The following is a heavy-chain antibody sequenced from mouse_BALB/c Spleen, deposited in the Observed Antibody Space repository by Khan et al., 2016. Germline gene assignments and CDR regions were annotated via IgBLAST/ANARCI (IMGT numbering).Heavy chain of an antibody. CDR2: IWGDGST. D-gene: IGHD2-4*01. J-gene: IGHJ3*01. Sequence: VQLQESGPGLVAPSQSRSITCTVSGFSVTGFPVNWVRQPPGKGLEWLGVIWGDGSTDYDSALKSRLSLRKDDSKSQVFLKRISLQTEDTARYDCASYYDDDGGVADWGQGTLVTIS. CDR3: ASYYDDDGGVAD. CDR1: GFSVTGFP. V-gene: IGHV2-6-7*01.